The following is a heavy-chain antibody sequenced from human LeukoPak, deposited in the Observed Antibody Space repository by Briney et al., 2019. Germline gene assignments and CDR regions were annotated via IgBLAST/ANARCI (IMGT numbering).Heavy chain of an antibody. V-gene: IGHV4-59*08. CDR3: VVTEKWRAFDY. CDR2: WRYDGSP. J-gene: IGHJ4*02. CDR1: GGSISGRY. D-gene: IGHD2-21*02. Sequence: SETLSLTCAVSGGSISGRYWSWIRQPPGKGLEWIANWRYDGSPNYTPSLESRATISLDTSKNQSPLRLTSVTAADTAVYYCVVTEKWRAFDYWGQGILVTVSS.